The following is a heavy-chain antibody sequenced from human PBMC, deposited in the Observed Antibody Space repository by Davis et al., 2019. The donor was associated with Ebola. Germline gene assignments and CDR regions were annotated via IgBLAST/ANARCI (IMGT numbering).Heavy chain of an antibody. Sequence: AASVKVSCNASGYTFTSYGITWVRQAPGHGLEWMGWISAYDGNTNYAQKFQGRVTMTRDTSISTAYMELSRLRSDDTAVYYCARDSRWLQLDFDYWGQGTLVTVSS. CDR1: GYTFTSYG. CDR2: ISAYDGNT. J-gene: IGHJ4*02. V-gene: IGHV1-18*04. D-gene: IGHD5-24*01. CDR3: ARDSRWLQLDFDY.